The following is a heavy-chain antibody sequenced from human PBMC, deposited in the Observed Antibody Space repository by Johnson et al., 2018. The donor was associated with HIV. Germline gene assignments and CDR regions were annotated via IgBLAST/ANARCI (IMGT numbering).Heavy chain of an antibody. CDR2: IYSGGST. CDR1: GFTFSSYG. CDR3: AREATVVMLGYAFDI. Sequence: QMLLVESGGGVVQPGRSLRLSCAASGFTFSSYGMHWVRQAPGQGLEWVSIIYSGGSTHYADSVKGRFTISRDNSKNTVYLQMNSLRAEDTAVYYCAREATVVMLGYAFDIWGQGTMVTVSS. D-gene: IGHD4-23*01. V-gene: IGHV3-NL1*01. J-gene: IGHJ3*02.